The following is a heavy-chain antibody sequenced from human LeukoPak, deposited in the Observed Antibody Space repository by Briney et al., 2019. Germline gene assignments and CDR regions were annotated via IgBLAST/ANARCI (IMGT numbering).Heavy chain of an antibody. CDR3: AKGQITMIVVVPKGDWFDP. CDR2: IGSSGNPV. Sequence: GGSLRLSCTGSGFTFSDYYMTRIRQAPGKGLEWVSNIGSSGNPVNYADSVKGRFTISRDNAKNSLYLQMNSLRAEDTAVYYCAKGQITMIVVVPKGDWFDPWGQGTLVTVSS. V-gene: IGHV3-11*01. D-gene: IGHD3-22*01. CDR1: GFTFSDYY. J-gene: IGHJ5*02.